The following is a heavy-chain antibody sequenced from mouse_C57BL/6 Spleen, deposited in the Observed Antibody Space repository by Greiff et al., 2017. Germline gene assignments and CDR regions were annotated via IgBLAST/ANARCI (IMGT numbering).Heavy chain of an antibody. CDR3: TRKEKGLRAWFAY. V-gene: IGHV1-15*01. D-gene: IGHD2-4*01. Sequence: QVQLKESGAELVRPGASVTLSCKASGYTFTDYEMHWVKQTPVHGLEWIGAIDPETGGTAYNQKFKGKAILTADKSSSTAYMELRSLTSEDSAVYYCTRKEKGLRAWFAYWGQGTLVTVSA. J-gene: IGHJ3*01. CDR1: GYTFTDYE. CDR2: IDPETGGT.